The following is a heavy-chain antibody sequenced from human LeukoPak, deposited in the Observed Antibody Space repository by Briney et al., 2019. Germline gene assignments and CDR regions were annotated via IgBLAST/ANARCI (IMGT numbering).Heavy chain of an antibody. D-gene: IGHD3-22*01. V-gene: IGHV4-34*01. Sequence: SGTLSLTCAVYGGSFSGYYWTWIRQTPEKGLEWIGEMNPSGSTSYNPSLKSRVTISVDTSKNQFSLKLSSVTAADTAVYYCARGRQDVTMIVVVMTAVSYYLDVWGKGTTVTVS. CDR1: GGSFSGYY. CDR3: ARGRQDVTMIVVVMTAVSYYLDV. CDR2: MNPSGST. J-gene: IGHJ6*03.